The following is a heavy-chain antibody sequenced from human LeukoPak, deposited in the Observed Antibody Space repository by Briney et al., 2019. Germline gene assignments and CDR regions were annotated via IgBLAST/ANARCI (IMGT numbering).Heavy chain of an antibody. CDR1: GGSISSYH. J-gene: IGHJ5*02. CDR3: ARANGYYYGSGSSYNWFDP. Sequence: ASETLSLTCTVSGGSISSYHCSWIRQPPGKGLEWIGYINDRGSTNYNPSLKSRVTTSADTSKNQFSLKLRSVTAADTAVYYCARANGYYYGSGSSYNWFDPWGQGTLVTVSS. D-gene: IGHD3-10*01. CDR2: INDRGST. V-gene: IGHV4-59*01.